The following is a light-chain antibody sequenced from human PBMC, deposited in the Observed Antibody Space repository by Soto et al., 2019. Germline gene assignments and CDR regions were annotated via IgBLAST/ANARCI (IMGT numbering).Light chain of an antibody. CDR3: QSYDSSLSGYV. V-gene: IGLV1-40*01. J-gene: IGLJ1*01. CDR2: GNS. Sequence: QSVLTQPPSVSGATGQWVPISCTGCSSNIGAGYDVHWYQQLPGTAPKLLIYGNSNRPSGVPDRFSGSKSGTSASLAITGLQAEDEAYYYCQSYDSSLSGYVFGTGTKLTVL. CDR1: SSNIGAGYD.